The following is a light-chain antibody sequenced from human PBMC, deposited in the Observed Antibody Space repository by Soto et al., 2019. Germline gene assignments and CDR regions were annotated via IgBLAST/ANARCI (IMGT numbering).Light chain of an antibody. CDR2: DVS. Sequence: QSALTQPASVSGSPGQSITISCTGTSSDVGAYNSVAWYQHNPGKAPKLMIYDVSNRPSGVSSRFSGSKSANTASLSISGLQADEEDDYYCSSYTSSSTLVFGTGTKVTVL. J-gene: IGLJ1*01. CDR1: SSDVGAYNS. CDR3: SSYTSSSTLV. V-gene: IGLV2-14*01.